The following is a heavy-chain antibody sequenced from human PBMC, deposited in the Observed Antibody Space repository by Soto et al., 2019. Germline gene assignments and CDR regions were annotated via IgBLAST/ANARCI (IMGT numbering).Heavy chain of an antibody. Sequence: QVQLVQSGAEVKKPGASVKVSCKTSGYTFTSHGISWVRQAPGQGLEWMGWISPYNGDTNYAQKLQGRVSVTTDSSTRKAEMELRSLRSEDTAVYYCASMVRGSNVGYYYYMGDWGKGTTVTVSS. CDR2: ISPYNGDT. V-gene: IGHV1-18*01. CDR1: GYTFTSHG. J-gene: IGHJ6*03. D-gene: IGHD3-10*01. CDR3: ASMVRGSNVGYYYYMGD.